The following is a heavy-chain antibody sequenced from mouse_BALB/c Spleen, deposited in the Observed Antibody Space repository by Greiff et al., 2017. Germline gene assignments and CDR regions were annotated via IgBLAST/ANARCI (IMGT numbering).Heavy chain of an antibody. Sequence: DVQLQESGPGLVKPSQSLSLTCTVTGYSITSDYAWNWIRQFPGNKLEWMGYISYSGSTSYNPSLKSRISITRDTSKNQFFLQLNSVTTEDTATYYCARNWDYFDYWGQGTTRTVSS. V-gene: IGHV3-2*02. CDR3: ARNWDYFDY. CDR1: GYSITSDYA. D-gene: IGHD4-1*01. CDR2: ISYSGST. J-gene: IGHJ2*01.